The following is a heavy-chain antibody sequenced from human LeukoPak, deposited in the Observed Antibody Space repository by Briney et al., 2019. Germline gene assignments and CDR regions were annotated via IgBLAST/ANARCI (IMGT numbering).Heavy chain of an antibody. CDR1: GFTFSSYA. J-gene: IGHJ4*02. CDR2: ISGGGGTT. D-gene: IGHD6-13*01. V-gene: IGHV3-23*01. CDR3: ARDISWYFDY. Sequence: GGSLRLSCAASGFTFSSYAMSWVRQAPGKGLEWVSAISGGGGTTYYADSVKGRFTISRDNSKNTLFLQMSCLRAEDTAVNYCARDISWYFDYWGQGMLVTVSS.